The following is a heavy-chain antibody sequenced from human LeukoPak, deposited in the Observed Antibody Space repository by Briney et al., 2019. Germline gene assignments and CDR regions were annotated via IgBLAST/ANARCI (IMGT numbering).Heavy chain of an antibody. Sequence: PSETLSLTCTVSGYSISSGYYWGWIRQPPGKGLEWIGSIYHSGSTYYNPSLKSRVTISVDTSKNQFSLKLSSVTAADTAVYYCARDYFEMSSTSSSFYYFDYWGQGTLVTVSS. CDR3: ARDYFEMSSTSSSFYYFDY. CDR1: GYSISSGYY. D-gene: IGHD2-2*01. V-gene: IGHV4-38-2*02. J-gene: IGHJ4*02. CDR2: IYHSGST.